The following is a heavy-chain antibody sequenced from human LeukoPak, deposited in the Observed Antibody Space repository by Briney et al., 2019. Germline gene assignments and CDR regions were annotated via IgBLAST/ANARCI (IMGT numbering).Heavy chain of an antibody. D-gene: IGHD5-24*01. CDR2: INHSGST. CDR1: GGPFSGYY. Sequence: SETLSLTCAVYGGPFSGYYWSWIRQPPGKGLEWIGEINHSGSTNYNPSLKSRVTISVDTSKNQFSLKLSSVTAADTAVYYCARAGDGYNFPDYWGQGTLVTVSS. V-gene: IGHV4-34*01. CDR3: ARAGDGYNFPDY. J-gene: IGHJ4*02.